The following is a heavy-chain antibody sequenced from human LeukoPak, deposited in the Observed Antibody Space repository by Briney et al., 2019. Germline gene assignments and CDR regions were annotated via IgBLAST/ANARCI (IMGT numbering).Heavy chain of an antibody. CDR1: GGSISSYY. D-gene: IGHD6-13*01. CDR3: AGGKRTGYSSSWSSFPSLGAFDI. V-gene: IGHV4-59*01. Sequence: PSETLSLTCTVSGGSISSYYWSWIRQPPGKGLEWIGYIYYSGSTNYNPSLKSRVTISVDTSKNQFSLKLSSVTAADTAVYYCAGGKRTGYSSSWSSFPSLGAFDIWGQGTMVTVSS. J-gene: IGHJ3*02. CDR2: IYYSGST.